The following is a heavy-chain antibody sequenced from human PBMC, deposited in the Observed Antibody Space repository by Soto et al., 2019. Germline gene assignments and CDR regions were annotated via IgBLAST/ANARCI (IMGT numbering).Heavy chain of an antibody. J-gene: IGHJ6*02. CDR2: IYYSGST. CDR1: GGSISSSSYY. V-gene: IGHV4-39*01. D-gene: IGHD6-19*01. CDR3: ARQYYSSGWTYGMDV. Sequence: QLQLQESGPGLVKPSETLSLTCTVSGGSISSSSYYWGWIRQPPGKGLEWIGSIYYSGSTYYNPSLKSRVTISVDTSTNQFSLKLSSVTAADTAVYYCARQYYSSGWTYGMDVWGQGTTVTVSS.